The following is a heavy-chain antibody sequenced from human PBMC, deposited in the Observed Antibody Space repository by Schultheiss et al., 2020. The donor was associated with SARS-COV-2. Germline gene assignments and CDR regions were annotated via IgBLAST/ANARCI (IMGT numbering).Heavy chain of an antibody. CDR2: IYHTGDT. V-gene: IGHV4-4*02. D-gene: IGHD3-22*01. Sequence: SETLSLTCAVSGGSISSGNWWTWVRQPPGKGLEWIGEIYHTGDTNYNPSLEGRVTISVDTSKNQFSLKLSSVTAADTAVYYCARNYDSSGYYPVAFDYWGQGTLVTVSS. J-gene: IGHJ4*02. CDR1: GGSISSGNW. CDR3: ARNYDSSGYYPVAFDY.